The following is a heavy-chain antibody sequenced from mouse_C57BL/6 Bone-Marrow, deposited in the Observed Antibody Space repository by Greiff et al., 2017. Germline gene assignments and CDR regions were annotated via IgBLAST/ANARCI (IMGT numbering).Heavy chain of an antibody. CDR2: INPNNGGT. D-gene: IGHD1-1*01. J-gene: IGHJ4*01. CDR3: ARQGLRSEMDY. V-gene: IGHV1-26*01. CDR1: GYTFTDYY. Sequence: EVQLQQSGPELVKPGASVKISCKASGYTFTDYYMNWVKQSHGKSLEWIGDINPNNGGTSYNQKFKGKATFTVDKSSSTAYMELRSLTSEDSAVYYCARQGLRSEMDYWGQGTSVTVSS.